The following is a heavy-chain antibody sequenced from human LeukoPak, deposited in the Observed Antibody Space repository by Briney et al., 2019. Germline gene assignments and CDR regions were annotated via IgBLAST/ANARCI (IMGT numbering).Heavy chain of an antibody. J-gene: IGHJ4*02. V-gene: IGHV3-23*01. D-gene: IGHD2-15*01. CDR3: AKGYCSGGSCRYYFDY. CDR2: ISGSGGST. Sequence: GGSLRLSCAASGFTFSSYAMSWVRQAPGKGLEWVSGISGSGGSTDYADSVKGRFTISRDNSKNTLYLQMNSLRAEDTAVYYCAKGYCSGGSCRYYFDYWGQGTLVTVSS. CDR1: GFTFSSYA.